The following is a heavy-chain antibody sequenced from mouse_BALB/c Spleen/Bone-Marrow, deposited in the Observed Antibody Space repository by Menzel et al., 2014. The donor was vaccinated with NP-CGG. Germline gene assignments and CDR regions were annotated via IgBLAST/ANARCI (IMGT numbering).Heavy chain of an antibody. V-gene: IGHV1S81*02. Sequence: QVQLQQPGAELVKPGASVKLSCKASGYTFTSYYMYWVKQRPGQGLEWIGGINPNNGNTNFSETFKSKATLTVDKSSSTAYMQLSSLTSEDSAVYYYTRRDYWGQGTTLTVSS. CDR1: GYTFTSYY. CDR2: INPNNGNT. J-gene: IGHJ2*01. CDR3: TRRDY.